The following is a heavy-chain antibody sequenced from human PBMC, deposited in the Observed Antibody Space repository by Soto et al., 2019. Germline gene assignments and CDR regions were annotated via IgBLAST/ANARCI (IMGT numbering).Heavy chain of an antibody. CDR2: IYSGGST. CDR1: GFTVSSNY. V-gene: IGHV3-66*01. D-gene: IGHD6-13*01. J-gene: IGHJ5*02. Sequence: PGGSLRLSCAASGFTVSSNYMSWVRQAPGKGLEWVSVIYSGGSTYYADSVKGRFTISRDNSKNTLYLQMNSLRAEDTAVYYCARDSEAGYSRSWYGNNWFDPWSQGTLVTVSS. CDR3: ARDSEAGYSRSWYGNNWFDP.